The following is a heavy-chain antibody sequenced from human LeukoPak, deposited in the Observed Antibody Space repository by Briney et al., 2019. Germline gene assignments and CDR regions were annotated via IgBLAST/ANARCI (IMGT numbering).Heavy chain of an antibody. CDR1: GYTFTGYY. V-gene: IGHV1-2*02. J-gene: IGHJ4*02. CDR2: INPNSGGT. D-gene: IGHD3-22*01. Sequence: ASVKVSCKASGYTFTGYYMHWMRQAPGQGLEWMGWINPNSGGTNYAQKFQGRVTMTRDTSISTAYMELSRLRSDDTAVYYCAGSMIVVGLGVYWGQGTLVTVSS. CDR3: AGSMIVVGLGVY.